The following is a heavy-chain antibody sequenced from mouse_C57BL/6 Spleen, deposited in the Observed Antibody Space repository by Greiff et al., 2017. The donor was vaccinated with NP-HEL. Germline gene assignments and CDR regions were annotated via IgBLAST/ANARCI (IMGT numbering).Heavy chain of an antibody. CDR1: GYTFTGYW. J-gene: IGHJ2*01. D-gene: IGHD1-1*01. V-gene: IGHV1-9*01. Sequence: QVQLKQSGAELMKPGASVKLSCKAPGYTFTGYWIEWVKPRPGHGLEWMGEILPGSGRTNYNEKFKGKAKFTADTSSTTAYMQLSSLTTEDSAIYYCARWGYYGSSYVRFDYWGQGTTLTVSS. CDR3: ARWGYYGSSYVRFDY. CDR2: ILPGSGRT.